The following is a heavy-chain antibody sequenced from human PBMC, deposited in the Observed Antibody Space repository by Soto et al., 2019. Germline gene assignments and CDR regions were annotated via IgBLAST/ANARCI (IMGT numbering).Heavy chain of an antibody. CDR2: ISGRGGTI. CDR3: AKADDILTGYAFDP. CDR1: GFTFNNFL. J-gene: IGHJ5*02. D-gene: IGHD3-9*01. Sequence: EEQLLESGGGLVQPGGSLRFSCVASGFTFNNFLMSWVRQAPGTGLEWVSGISGRGGTISYADSVKGRFTISRDNSKNTLYLQMSSLRAEDTAIYYCAKADDILTGYAFDPWGQGTLVTVSS. V-gene: IGHV3-23*01.